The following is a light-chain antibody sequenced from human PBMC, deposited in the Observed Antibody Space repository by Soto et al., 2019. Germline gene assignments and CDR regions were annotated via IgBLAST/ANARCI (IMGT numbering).Light chain of an antibody. V-gene: IGLV2-11*01. CDR2: DVN. J-gene: IGLJ2*01. CDR3: SSYAGSYSVL. Sequence: QSALTQPRSVSGSPGQSVTISCTGTSSDVGGYNYVSWYQQHPGKAPKFMIYDVNKRPSGVPDRFSGSKSGNTASLTISGLQADDEADYYCSSYAGSYSVLFGGGTKLTVL. CDR1: SSDVGGYNY.